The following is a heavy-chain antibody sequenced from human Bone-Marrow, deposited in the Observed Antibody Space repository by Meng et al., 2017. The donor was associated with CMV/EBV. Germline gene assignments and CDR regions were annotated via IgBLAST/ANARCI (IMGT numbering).Heavy chain of an antibody. J-gene: IGHJ4*02. CDR2: IYYSGST. CDR3: ATSLRYFDWYFDF. Sequence: LRLSCAVYGGSFSGYYWGWIRQPPGKGLEWIGSIYYSGSTYYNPSLRSRLTISVDTSKNQFSLKLGSVTAADTAVYYCATSLRYFDWYFDFWGPGTLVTVSS. D-gene: IGHD3-9*01. V-gene: IGHV4-34*01. CDR1: GGSFSGYY.